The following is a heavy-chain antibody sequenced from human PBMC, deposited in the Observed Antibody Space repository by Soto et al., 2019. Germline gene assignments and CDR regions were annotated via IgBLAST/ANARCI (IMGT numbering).Heavy chain of an antibody. V-gene: IGHV4-59*08. J-gene: IGHJ6*02. CDR1: CVPSSPNV. Sequence: ASLTLTCAVRCVPSSPNVRSLIRQPPRRRLEWIGYIDSNGGTSYNPSLQSRVTISIDTSTKQFSLKLSSVTAADTAVYYCVRQGFGRLHGLVDVWGQGTTVT. D-gene: IGHD3-10*01. CDR2: IDSNGGT. CDR3: VRQGFGRLHGLVDV.